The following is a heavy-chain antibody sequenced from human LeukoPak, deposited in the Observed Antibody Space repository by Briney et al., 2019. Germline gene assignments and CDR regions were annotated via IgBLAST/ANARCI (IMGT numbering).Heavy chain of an antibody. Sequence: GGSLRLSCAASGFTFANYAMSWVRQAPGKGLEWVSVISGGGGSTFFADSVKGRFTISRDNSMNTLYLQMNSLRAEDTAVYYCAKLQQWLDDAFDIWGQGTMVTVSS. J-gene: IGHJ3*02. V-gene: IGHV3-23*01. CDR2: ISGGGGST. CDR1: GFTFANYA. CDR3: AKLQQWLDDAFDI. D-gene: IGHD6-19*01.